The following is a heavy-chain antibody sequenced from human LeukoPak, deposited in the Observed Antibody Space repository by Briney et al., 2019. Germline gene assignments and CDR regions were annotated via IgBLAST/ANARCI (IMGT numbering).Heavy chain of an antibody. D-gene: IGHD3-22*01. CDR1: GGSISSSNYF. Sequence: TSETLSLTCTVSGGSISSSNYFWGWIRQPPGKGLEWIGSFYYSGRTNYSPSLKSRVTISVDTSKNHFSLKLSSVTAADTAVYYCARLDYYDSRKPIDAFDIWGQGTMVTVSS. V-gene: IGHV4-39*02. CDR2: FYYSGRT. CDR3: ARLDYYDSRKPIDAFDI. J-gene: IGHJ3*02.